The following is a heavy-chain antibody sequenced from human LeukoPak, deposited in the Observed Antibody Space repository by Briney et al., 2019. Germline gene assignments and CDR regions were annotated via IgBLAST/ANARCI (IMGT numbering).Heavy chain of an antibody. CDR3: GRQAPQLVRGWFDP. CDR2: TYYSEST. J-gene: IGHJ5*02. Sequence: KRSQTMSLTWTLSGGSISSRGYYWGWVRQPPGNGLEWFGNTYYSESTHYNPFLKNRVTISVHTSKNQFSLELRSVTAADTPVYYCGRQAPQLVRGWFDPWGQGTLVTVSS. CDR1: GGSISSRGYY. V-gene: IGHV4-39*01. D-gene: IGHD6-13*01.